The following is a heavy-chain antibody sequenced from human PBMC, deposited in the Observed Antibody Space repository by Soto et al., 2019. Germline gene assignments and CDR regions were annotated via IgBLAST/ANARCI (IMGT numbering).Heavy chain of an antibody. CDR3: ARQNDGDLLTWFAP. Sequence: QLQLQESGPGLVKPSETLPLTCTVSGGSISSSNYYWGWIRQPPGKGLEWIGSIYYSGSTYYNPSLKSRVTRSGDTSKNQLSLKWTSVTATDTGVYYCARQNDGDLLTWFAPWGQGTLVTVS. V-gene: IGHV4-39*01. CDR1: GGSISSSNYY. CDR2: IYYSGST. D-gene: IGHD4-17*01. J-gene: IGHJ5*02.